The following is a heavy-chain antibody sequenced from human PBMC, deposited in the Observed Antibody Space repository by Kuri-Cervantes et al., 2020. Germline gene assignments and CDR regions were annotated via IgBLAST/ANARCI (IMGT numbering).Heavy chain of an antibody. CDR2: INPSGGST. CDR3: ARPDVDTASGFTGGRFDY. D-gene: IGHD5-18*01. Sequence: ASGFTFSSYGMHWVRQAPGQGLEWMGIINPSGGSTSYAQKFQGRVTMTRDTSTSTVYMELSSLRSEDTAVYYCARPDVDTASGFTGGRFDYWGQGTLVTVSS. J-gene: IGHJ4*02. CDR1: GFTFSSYG. V-gene: IGHV1-46*01.